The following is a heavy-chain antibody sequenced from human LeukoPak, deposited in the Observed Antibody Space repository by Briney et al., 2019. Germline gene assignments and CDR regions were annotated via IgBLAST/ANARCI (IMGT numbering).Heavy chain of an antibody. CDR2: INHSGST. V-gene: IGHV4-34*01. J-gene: IGHJ4*02. CDR3: ARGPGGATYEAFDF. D-gene: IGHD1-26*01. CDR1: GGSFSGYY. Sequence: NASETLSLTCAVYGGSFSGYYWSWIRQPPGKGLEWIGEINHSGSTNYNPSLKSRVTISVDTSKNQFSLKLSSVTAADTAVYYCARGPGGATYEAFDFWGQGTLVTVSS.